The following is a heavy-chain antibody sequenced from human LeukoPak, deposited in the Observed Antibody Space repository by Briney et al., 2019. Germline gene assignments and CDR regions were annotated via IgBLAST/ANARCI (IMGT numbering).Heavy chain of an antibody. CDR1: GGSISSSSYY. J-gene: IGHJ4*02. V-gene: IGHV4-39*07. CDR3: ARGEFDREVFDY. D-gene: IGHD3-10*01. Sequence: PSETLSLTCTVSGGSISSSSYYWGWIRQPPGKGLEWIGSIYYSGSTYYNPSLKSRVTISVDTSKNQFSLKLSSVTAADTAVYYCARGEFDREVFDYWGQGTLVTVSS. CDR2: IYYSGST.